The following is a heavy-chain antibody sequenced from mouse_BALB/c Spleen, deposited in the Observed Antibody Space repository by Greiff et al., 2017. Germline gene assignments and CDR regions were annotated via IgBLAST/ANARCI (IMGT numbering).Heavy chain of an antibody. CDR3: ARDFPYFYYFDY. V-gene: IGHV7-3*02. J-gene: IGHJ2*01. CDR1: GFTFTDYY. CDR2: IRNKANGYTT. Sequence: EVKLVESGGGLVQPGGSLRLSCAPSGFTFTDYYMSWVRQPPGKALEWLGFIRNKANGYTTEYSASVKGRFTISRDNSQSILYLQMNTLRAEDSATYYCARDFPYFYYFDYWGQGTTLTVSS.